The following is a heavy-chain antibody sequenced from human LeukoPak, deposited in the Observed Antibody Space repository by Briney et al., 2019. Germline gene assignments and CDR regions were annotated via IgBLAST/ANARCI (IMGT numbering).Heavy chain of an antibody. Sequence: AGGSLRLSCAASGFTFSIYEMNWVRQPPGKGLEWVSYISSSGSTIYYADSVKGRFTISRDNAKKSLYLQMNSLRAEDTAVYYCARVVRDGYNRIDYWGQGTLVTVSS. CDR3: ARVVRDGYNRIDY. CDR2: ISSSGSTI. V-gene: IGHV3-48*03. D-gene: IGHD5-24*01. J-gene: IGHJ4*02. CDR1: GFTFSIYE.